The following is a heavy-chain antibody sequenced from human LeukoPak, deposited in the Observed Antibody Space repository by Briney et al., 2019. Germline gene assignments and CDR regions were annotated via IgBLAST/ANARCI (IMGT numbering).Heavy chain of an antibody. J-gene: IGHJ3*02. CDR2: ISGYNGNT. Sequence: ASVKVSCKASGYTFTAYGIIWVRQAPGQGLEWMGWISGYNGNTNYAQKVQGRVTMTTDTSTSTAYMELRSLTSDDTAMYYCARDPLPQHCSDGGCYSGAFDIWGQGTTVTVSS. CDR3: ARDPLPQHCSDGGCYSGAFDI. D-gene: IGHD2-15*01. V-gene: IGHV1-18*01. CDR1: GYTFTAYG.